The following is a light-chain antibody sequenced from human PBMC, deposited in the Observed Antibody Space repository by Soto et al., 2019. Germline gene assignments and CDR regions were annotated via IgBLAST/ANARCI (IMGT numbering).Light chain of an antibody. J-gene: IGKJ2*02. CDR3: QQYDNLPGT. Sequence: DIQMTQSPSSLSASVGDRVTITCQASQDISNYLNWYQQKPGKAPKLLIYDASNLETGVPSRFSGSESATDFTFTISSLQPEDIATYYCQQYDNLPGTFGQGTKLEIK. V-gene: IGKV1-33*01. CDR1: QDISNY. CDR2: DAS.